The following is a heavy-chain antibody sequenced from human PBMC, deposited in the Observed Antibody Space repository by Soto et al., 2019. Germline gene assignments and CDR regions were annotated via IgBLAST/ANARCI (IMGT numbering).Heavy chain of an antibody. CDR3: ARVQIPPAPQESSFDY. CDR1: GGSIRRSDSY. CDR2: ISDSGGT. J-gene: IGHJ4*02. D-gene: IGHD2-21*01. Sequence: SETLSLTCSVSGGSIRRSDSYWTWVRQGPGKGLEWIAYISDSGGTDYNPSLKSRATISIDTSKNVFFLNLSSVTAADTAVYFCARVQIPPAPQESSFDYGARESRATFPS. V-gene: IGHV4-31*03.